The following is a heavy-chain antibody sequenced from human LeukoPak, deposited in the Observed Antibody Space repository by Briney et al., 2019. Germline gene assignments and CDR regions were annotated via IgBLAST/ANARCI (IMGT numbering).Heavy chain of an antibody. J-gene: IGHJ4*02. Sequence: GGSLKLSCAASGFTFSGSGMHWVRQASGKGLEWVGRIRSKANNYATAYAASVRGRFTISRDDSKNTAYLQMNSLKTEDTAVYYCTMLGDYWGQGTLVTVSS. CDR2: IRSKANNYAT. D-gene: IGHD3-16*01. CDR3: TMLGDY. V-gene: IGHV3-73*01. CDR1: GFTFSGSG.